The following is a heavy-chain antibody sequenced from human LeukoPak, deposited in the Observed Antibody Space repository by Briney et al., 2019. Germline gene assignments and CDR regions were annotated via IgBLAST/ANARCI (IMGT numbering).Heavy chain of an antibody. V-gene: IGHV3-30*18. J-gene: IGHJ4*02. CDR3: AKDFSRYSSSPDIDY. D-gene: IGHD6-13*01. CDR1: GFTFSSYA. Sequence: PGGSLRLSCAASGFTFSSYAMHWVRQAPGKGLEWVAVISYDGSNKYYADSVKGRFTISRDNSKNTLYLQMNSLRAEDTAVYYCAKDFSRYSSSPDIDYWGQGTLVTVSS. CDR2: ISYDGSNK.